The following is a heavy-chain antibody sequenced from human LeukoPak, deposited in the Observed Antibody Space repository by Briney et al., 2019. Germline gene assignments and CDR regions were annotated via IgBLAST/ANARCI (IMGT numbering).Heavy chain of an antibody. CDR1: GFSVSSNY. CDR3: ARTDETAPAEDFQH. D-gene: IGHD2-21*02. V-gene: IGHV3-53*01. J-gene: IGHJ1*01. Sequence: PGGSLRLSCAASGFSVSSNYMSWVRQAPGKGLEWVSVIYSGGSTYYADSVKRRFTISRDNSKNTLYLQMKSLRAEDTAVYYCARTDETAPAEDFQHWGQGTLVTVSS. CDR2: IYSGGST.